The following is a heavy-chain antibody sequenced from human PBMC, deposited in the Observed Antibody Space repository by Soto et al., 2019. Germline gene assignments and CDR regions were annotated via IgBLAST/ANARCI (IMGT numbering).Heavy chain of an antibody. CDR3: ASFDCSGGSFYSPQDYYYYYYMDV. CDR2: ISSSSSTI. CDR1: GFTFSSYS. Sequence: GSLRLSCAASGFTFSSYSMNWVRQAPGKGLEWVSYISSSSSTIYYADSVKGRFTISRDNAKNSLYLQMNSLRAEDTAVYYCASFDCSGGSFYSPQDYYYYYYMDVWGKGTTVPVPS. J-gene: IGHJ6*03. D-gene: IGHD2-15*01. V-gene: IGHV3-48*01.